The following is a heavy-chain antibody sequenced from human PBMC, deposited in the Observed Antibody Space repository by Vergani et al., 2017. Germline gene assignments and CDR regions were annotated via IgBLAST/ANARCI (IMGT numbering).Heavy chain of an antibody. D-gene: IGHD2-21*01. Sequence: QVQLVESGGGVVQPGRSLRLSCTSSGFTFSTYAMHWVRQAPGKGLEWVAIIYYDGSKKYYADSVKGRFTISRANSRNTLDLLMSSLRAEDTAIYYCVRAGSYCGSTTCRNPSYVYYYHMDVWGEGTTVTVSS. CDR2: IYYDGSKK. J-gene: IGHJ6*03. V-gene: IGHV3-33*01. CDR3: VRAGSYCGSTTCRNPSYVYYYHMDV. CDR1: GFTFSTYA.